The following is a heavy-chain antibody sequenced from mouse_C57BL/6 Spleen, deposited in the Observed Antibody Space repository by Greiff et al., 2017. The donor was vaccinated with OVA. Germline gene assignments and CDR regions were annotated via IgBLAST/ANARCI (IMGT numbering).Heavy chain of an antibody. D-gene: IGHD1-1*01. CDR1: GFTFSDYG. CDR2: ISSGSSTI. J-gene: IGHJ3*01. V-gene: IGHV5-17*01. CDR3: AMNYYGSAPAY. Sequence: EVKLLESGGGLVKPGGSLKLSCAASGFTFSDYGMHWVRQAPEKGLEWVAYISSGSSTIYYADTVKGRFTISRDNAKNTLFLQMTSLRSEDTAMYYCAMNYYGSAPAYWGQGTLVTVSA.